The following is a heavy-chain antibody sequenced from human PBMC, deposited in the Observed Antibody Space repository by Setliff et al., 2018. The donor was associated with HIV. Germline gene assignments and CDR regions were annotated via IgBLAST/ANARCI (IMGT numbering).Heavy chain of an antibody. Sequence: GASVKVSCKASGYTFTGHYMHWVRQAPGQGLQWMGWIDPHTGGPQYSQKFLGRVTMTRDTSISTVYMELTSLRSDDTAIYYCARDANYGSSGYDREYFDYWGQGTLVT. CDR3: ARDANYGSSGYDREYFDY. V-gene: IGHV1-2*02. CDR2: IDPHTGGP. D-gene: IGHD5-12*01. J-gene: IGHJ4*02. CDR1: GYTFTGHY.